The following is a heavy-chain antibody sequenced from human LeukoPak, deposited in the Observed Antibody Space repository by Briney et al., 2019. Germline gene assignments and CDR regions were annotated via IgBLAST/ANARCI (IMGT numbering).Heavy chain of an antibody. D-gene: IGHD1-26*01. Sequence: GGSLRLSCAASGFTFSSYSMNWVRQAPGKGLEWVSSISSSSSYIYYADSVKGRFTISRDSAKNSLYLQMNSLRAEDTAVYYCARDLIVGAIGFAYWGQGTLVTVSS. CDR3: ARDLIVGAIGFAY. CDR2: ISSSSSYI. CDR1: GFTFSSYS. J-gene: IGHJ4*02. V-gene: IGHV3-21*01.